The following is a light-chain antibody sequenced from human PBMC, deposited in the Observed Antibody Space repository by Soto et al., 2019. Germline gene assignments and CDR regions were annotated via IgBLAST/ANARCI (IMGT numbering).Light chain of an antibody. Sequence: QSVLTQPASVSGSPGQSITISFTGTSSDVGGYNYVSWYQHHPGKAPKLMIYEVSNRSSGVSNRFSGSKSGNTASLIISGLQAEDEADYYCSSYTSSSTLGYVFGTGTKVTVL. J-gene: IGLJ1*01. CDR2: EVS. CDR3: SSYTSSSTLGYV. CDR1: SSDVGGYNY. V-gene: IGLV2-14*01.